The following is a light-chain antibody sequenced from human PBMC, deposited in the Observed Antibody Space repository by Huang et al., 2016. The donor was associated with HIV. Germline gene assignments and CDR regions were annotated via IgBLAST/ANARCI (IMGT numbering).Light chain of an antibody. J-gene: IGKJ1*01. CDR1: QSISSW. CDR3: QQYNTYSG. V-gene: IGKV1-5*03. Sequence: DIQMTQSPSTLSASVGDRVTITCRASQSISSWLAWYQQKQGKAPKLLLSKASSLKSGVPSRFSGSGSGTEFTLTISSLQPDDFATYYCQQYNTYSGFGQGTKVGIK. CDR2: KAS.